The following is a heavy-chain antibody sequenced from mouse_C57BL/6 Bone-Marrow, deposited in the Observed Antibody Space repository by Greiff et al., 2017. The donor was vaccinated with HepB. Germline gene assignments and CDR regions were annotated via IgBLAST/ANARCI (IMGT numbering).Heavy chain of an antibody. CDR3: ASLITTAPMDY. CDR1: GFTFSSYG. D-gene: IGHD1-1*01. J-gene: IGHJ4*01. CDR2: ISSGGSYT. Sequence: EVMLVESGGDLVKPGGSLKLSCAASGFTFSSYGMSWVRQTPDKRLEWVATISSGGSYTYYPDSVKGRFTISRDKAKNTLYLQMSSLKSEDTAMYYCASLITTAPMDYWGQGTSVTVSS. V-gene: IGHV5-6*01.